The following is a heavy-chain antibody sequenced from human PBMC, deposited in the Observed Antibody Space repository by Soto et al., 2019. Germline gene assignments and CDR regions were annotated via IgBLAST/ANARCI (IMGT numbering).Heavy chain of an antibody. CDR3: ARDGSSWNPALYYYYYGMDV. Sequence: PGGSLRLSCAASGFTFSSYAMHWVRQAPGKGLEWVAVISYDGSNKYYADSVKGRFTISRDNSKNTLYLQMNSLRAEDTAVYYCARDGSSWNPALYYYYYGMDVWGQGTTVTVSS. D-gene: IGHD6-13*01. CDR1: GFTFSSYA. J-gene: IGHJ6*02. V-gene: IGHV3-30*04. CDR2: ISYDGSNK.